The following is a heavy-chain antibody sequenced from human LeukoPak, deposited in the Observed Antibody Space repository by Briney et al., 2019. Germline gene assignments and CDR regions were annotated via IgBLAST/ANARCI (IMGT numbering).Heavy chain of an antibody. CDR2: IWYDGSNK. CDR1: GFTFSSYG. J-gene: IGHJ4*02. Sequence: PGGSLRFSCAASGFTFSSYGMHWVRQAPGKGLEWVAVIWYDGSNKYYADSVKGRFTISRDNSKNTLYLQMNSLRAEDTAVYYCARIMTTVTTAEYWGQGTLVTVSS. CDR3: ARIMTTVTTAEY. D-gene: IGHD4-17*01. V-gene: IGHV3-33*01.